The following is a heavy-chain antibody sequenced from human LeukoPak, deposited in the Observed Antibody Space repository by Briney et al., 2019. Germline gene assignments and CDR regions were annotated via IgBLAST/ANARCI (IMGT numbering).Heavy chain of an antibody. Sequence: PSETLSLTCAVYGGSFSGYYWSWIRQPPGKGLEWIGEINHSGSTNYNPSLKSRVTISVDTSKNQFSLKLSSVTAADTAVYYFARGSPAMVRGVIIKGYYFDYWGQGTLVTVSS. V-gene: IGHV4-34*01. CDR1: GGSFSGYY. CDR3: ARGSPAMVRGVIIKGYYFDY. D-gene: IGHD3-10*01. J-gene: IGHJ4*02. CDR2: INHSGST.